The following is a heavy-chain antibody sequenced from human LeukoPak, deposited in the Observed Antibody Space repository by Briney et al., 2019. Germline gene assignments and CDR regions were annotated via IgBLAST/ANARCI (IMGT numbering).Heavy chain of an antibody. CDR1: GASISSFY. CDR2: IHTSGSA. J-gene: IGHJ5*02. CDR3: AREGPVAGP. D-gene: IGHD6-13*01. V-gene: IGHV4-4*07. Sequence: SETLSLTCTVSGASISSFYWSWIRQPAGKGLQWIGRIHTSGSANYNPSLKSRVTMSVDTSKNQFSLKLTSVTAADTAAYYCAREGPVAGPWGQGTLVTVSS.